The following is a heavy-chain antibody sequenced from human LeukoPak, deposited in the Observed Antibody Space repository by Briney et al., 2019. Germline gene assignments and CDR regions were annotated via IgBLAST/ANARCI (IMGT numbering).Heavy chain of an antibody. CDR3: ARWDDSAWGFGN. V-gene: IGHV4-59*08. D-gene: IGHD6-19*01. CDR2: ISHSGTT. Sequence: SETLSLICIVSGGSISSYSWNWIWQSPGKGLEWVGYISHSGTTSYNSSLKSRVTISVDTSKNQLSLKLTSVTAADTAVYYCARWDDSAWGFGNWGPGTLVTVSS. J-gene: IGHJ4*02. CDR1: GGSISSYS.